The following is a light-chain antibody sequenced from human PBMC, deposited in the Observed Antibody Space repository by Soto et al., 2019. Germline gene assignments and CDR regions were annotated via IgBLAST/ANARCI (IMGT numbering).Light chain of an antibody. CDR3: QQYGDSSWT. J-gene: IGKJ1*01. CDR2: GAS. CDR1: QTVTRSY. Sequence: IVMTQSPATLSMSPWERATLSCRASQTVTRSYLAWYQQKPGQAPRLLIYGASTRATGIPDRFSGSGSGTDFTLTISRLEPEDFAVYYCQQYGDSSWTFGQGTKVDIK. V-gene: IGKV3-20*01.